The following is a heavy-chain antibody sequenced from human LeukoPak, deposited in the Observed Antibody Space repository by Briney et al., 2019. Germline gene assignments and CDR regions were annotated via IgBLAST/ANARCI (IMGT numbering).Heavy chain of an antibody. V-gene: IGHV3-30*02. CDR2: IRYDGSNK. J-gene: IGHJ5*02. CDR1: GFTFSSYG. D-gene: IGHD3-10*01. Sequence: GGSLRLSCAASGFTFSSYGMHWVRQAPGKGLEWVAFIRYDGSNKYYADSVKGRFTISRDNSKNTLYLQMNSLRAEDTAVYYCAKDPPRYGSGRNNWFDPWGQGTLVTVSS. CDR3: AKDPPRYGSGRNNWFDP.